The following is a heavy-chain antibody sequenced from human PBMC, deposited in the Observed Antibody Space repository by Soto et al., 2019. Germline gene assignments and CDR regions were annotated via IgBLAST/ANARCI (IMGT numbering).Heavy chain of an antibody. CDR3: ARDERYYDFWSGYSYFYYGMDV. Sequence: PSETLSLTCPVSGCSISSYYWSWIRQPAGKGLEWIGRIYTSGSTNYNPSLKSRVTMSVDTSKNQFSLKLSSVTAADTAVYYCARDERYYDFWSGYSYFYYGMDVWGQGTTVTVSS. CDR1: GCSISSYY. J-gene: IGHJ6*02. CDR2: IYTSGST. D-gene: IGHD3-3*01. V-gene: IGHV4-4*07.